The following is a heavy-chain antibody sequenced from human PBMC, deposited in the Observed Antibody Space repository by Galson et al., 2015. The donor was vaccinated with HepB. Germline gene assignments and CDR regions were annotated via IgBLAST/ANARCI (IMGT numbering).Heavy chain of an antibody. J-gene: IGHJ4*02. CDR3: TGDRKGGYGPFDY. Sequence: SLRLSCAASGFTFGDYTMSWFRQAPGKGLEWVGSIRSKANGGTKEYVASVKRRFTIPRHDSKSIAYLQINSLKTEDTAVYYCTGDRKGGYGPFDYWGQGTLVTVSS. D-gene: IGHD5-12*01. CDR2: IRSKANGGTK. CDR1: GFTFGDYT. V-gene: IGHV3-49*03.